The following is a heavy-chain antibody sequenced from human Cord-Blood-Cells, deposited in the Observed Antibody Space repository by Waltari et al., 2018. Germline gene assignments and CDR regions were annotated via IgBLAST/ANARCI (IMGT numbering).Heavy chain of an antibody. D-gene: IGHD3-10*02. Sequence: EVQLVESGGGLVKPGGSLRLSCAASGFTLRNARLSWVRQAPGKGLEWVGRIKSKTDGGTTDYAAPVKGRFTISRDDSKNTLYLQMNSLKTEDTAVYYCYVHDAFDIWGQGTMVTVSS. V-gene: IGHV3-15*01. J-gene: IGHJ3*02. CDR3: YVHDAFDI. CDR1: GFTLRNAR. CDR2: IKSKTDGGTT.